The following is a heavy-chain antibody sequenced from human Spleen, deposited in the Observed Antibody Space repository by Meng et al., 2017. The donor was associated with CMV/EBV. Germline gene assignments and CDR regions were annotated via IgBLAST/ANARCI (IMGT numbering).Heavy chain of an antibody. J-gene: IGHJ4*02. V-gene: IGHV3-21*01. CDR2: ISSSSSYR. CDR1: GFTFSTYS. Sequence: GGSLRLSCAASGFTFSTYSMNWVRQAPGKGLEWVSSISSSSSYRYYADSVKGRFTISRDNAKISLYLQMNSLRAEDTAVYYCARQRGYAAYDLYYFDYWGQGTLVTVSS. D-gene: IGHD5-12*01. CDR3: ARQRGYAAYDLYYFDY.